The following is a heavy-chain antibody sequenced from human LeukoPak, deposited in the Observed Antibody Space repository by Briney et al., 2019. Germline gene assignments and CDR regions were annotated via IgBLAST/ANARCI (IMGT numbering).Heavy chain of an antibody. CDR3: ARGRRMLKWELPSTTFDY. J-gene: IGHJ4*02. CDR1: GFTFSSYA. D-gene: IGHD1-26*01. Sequence: PGRSLRLSCAASGFTFSSYAMRWVRQAPGKGLEWAAVISYDGSNKYYADSVKGRFTISRDNSKNTLYLQMNSLRAEDTAVYYCARGRRMLKWELPSTTFDYWGQGTLVTVSS. V-gene: IGHV3-30-3*01. CDR2: ISYDGSNK.